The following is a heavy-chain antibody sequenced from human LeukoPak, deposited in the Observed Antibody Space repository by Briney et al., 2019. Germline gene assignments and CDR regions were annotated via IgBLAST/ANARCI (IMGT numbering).Heavy chain of an antibody. CDR3: ARDRSPLGDY. V-gene: IGHV1-69*05. J-gene: IGHJ4*02. Sequence: SVKVSCKASGGTFSSYAISWVRQAPGQGLEWMGRIIPIFGTANYAQKFQGRVTMTRDTSTSTVYMELSSLRSEDTAVYYCARDRSPLGDYWGQGTLVTVSS. CDR1: GGTFSSYA. CDR2: IIPIFGTA.